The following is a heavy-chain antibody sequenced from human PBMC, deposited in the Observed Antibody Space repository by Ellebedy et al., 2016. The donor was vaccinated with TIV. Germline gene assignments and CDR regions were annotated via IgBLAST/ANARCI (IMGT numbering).Heavy chain of an antibody. V-gene: IGHV3-21*01. J-gene: IGHJ4*02. CDR3: AIYGSGSFDY. CDR1: GFAFSTYV. D-gene: IGHD3-10*01. Sequence: GGSLRLXXTASGFAFSTYVMSWVRQAPGKGLEWVSSISSSRTYIYYADSLQGRFTISRDDAKNSLYLQMNSLRAGDTAVYYCAIYGSGSFDYWGQGTLVTVSS. CDR2: ISSSRTYI.